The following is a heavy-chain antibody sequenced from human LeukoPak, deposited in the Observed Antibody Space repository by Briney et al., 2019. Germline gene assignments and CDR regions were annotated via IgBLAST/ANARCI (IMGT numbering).Heavy chain of an antibody. V-gene: IGHV3-23*01. CDR2: ISGSGGST. J-gene: IGHJ6*02. CDR3: ATHPPPNYYYGMEV. CDR1: GGSISSGDYY. Sequence: LSLTCTVSGGSISSGDYYWSWIRQAPGKGLEWVSAISGSGGSTYYADSVKGRFTISRDNSKNTLYLQMNSLRAEDTAVYFCATHPPPNYYYGMEVWGQGTTVTVS.